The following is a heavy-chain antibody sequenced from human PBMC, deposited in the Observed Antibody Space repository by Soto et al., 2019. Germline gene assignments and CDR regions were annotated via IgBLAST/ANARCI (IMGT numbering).Heavy chain of an antibody. Sequence: QVQLQVSGPGLVKPSGTLSLTCAVSSGSISSSNWWSCGRHPPGKGLEWIGEIYHSGCTNNNPDLRRRVTISVDKSMNQYTLKLSSVTAADTAVYYCASFLAGTYQTGDYWGQGTLFTVSS. J-gene: IGHJ4*02. CDR3: ASFLAGTYQTGDY. D-gene: IGHD6-19*01. CDR2: IYHSGCT. V-gene: IGHV4-4*02. CDR1: SGSISSSNW.